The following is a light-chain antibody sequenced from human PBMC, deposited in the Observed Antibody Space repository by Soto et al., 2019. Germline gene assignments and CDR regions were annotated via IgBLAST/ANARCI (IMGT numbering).Light chain of an antibody. Sequence: EIVMTQSPATLSVSPGGRATLSCRASQSVSSNLAWYQQKPGQAPRLLISGASSRAADIPDRFSGSGSGTDFTLTINRLEPEDFAVYYCQQYDSSPRTFGQGTKVDIK. V-gene: IGKV3-20*01. J-gene: IGKJ1*01. CDR2: GAS. CDR3: QQYDSSPRT. CDR1: QSVSSN.